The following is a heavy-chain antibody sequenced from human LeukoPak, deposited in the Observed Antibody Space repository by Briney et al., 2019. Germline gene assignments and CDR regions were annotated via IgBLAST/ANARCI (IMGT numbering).Heavy chain of an antibody. CDR3: VYGGSYYVA. CDR1: GFTFSSYW. CDR2: IKEDGSEK. Sequence: GGSLRLSCAASGFTFSSYWMTWVRQAPGKGLELVANIKEDGSEKYYVDSVKGRFTISGDNAKKSLHLQMNSLRAEDTAVYFCVYGGSYYVAWGQGTLVTVSS. D-gene: IGHD1-26*01. J-gene: IGHJ5*02. V-gene: IGHV3-7*01.